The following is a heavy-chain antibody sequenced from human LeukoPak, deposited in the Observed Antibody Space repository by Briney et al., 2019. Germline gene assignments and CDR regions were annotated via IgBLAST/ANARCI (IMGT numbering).Heavy chain of an antibody. D-gene: IGHD3-10*01. J-gene: IGHJ4*02. Sequence: ASVKVSCKASGGTFSSYAISWVRQAPGQGLEWMGGIIPIFGTANYAQKFQGRVTITADESTSTAYMELSSLRSEDTAVYYCARDKSRKGSGSPRFDYWGQGTLVTVSS. V-gene: IGHV1-69*13. CDR3: ARDKSRKGSGSPRFDY. CDR1: GGTFSSYA. CDR2: IIPIFGTA.